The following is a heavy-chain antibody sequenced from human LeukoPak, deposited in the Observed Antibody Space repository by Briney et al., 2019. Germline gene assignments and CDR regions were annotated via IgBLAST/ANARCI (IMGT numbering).Heavy chain of an antibody. CDR1: GFTFRNYW. Sequence: PGGSLRLSCAASGFTFRNYWMHWVRQVPGKGLMWVSRVNVDGSSRSFADSVKGRFTISRDNAKNTFYLQMNNLRPEDTAVYHCRVWVGEAKVDYWGQGTLVTVSS. CDR2: VNVDGSSR. V-gene: IGHV3-74*01. CDR3: RVWVGEAKVDY. J-gene: IGHJ4*02. D-gene: IGHD3-10*01.